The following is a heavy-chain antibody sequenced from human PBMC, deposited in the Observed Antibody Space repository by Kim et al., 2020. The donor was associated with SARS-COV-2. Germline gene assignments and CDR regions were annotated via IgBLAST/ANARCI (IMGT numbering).Heavy chain of an antibody. J-gene: IGHJ4*02. CDR3: ARHPLGTAASHLDY. D-gene: IGHD6-13*01. Sequence: SPSFQGHVTISVDKSIGTAYLQWNSLKASDTAMYYCARHPLGTAASHLDYWGQGTLVTVSS. V-gene: IGHV5-10-1*01.